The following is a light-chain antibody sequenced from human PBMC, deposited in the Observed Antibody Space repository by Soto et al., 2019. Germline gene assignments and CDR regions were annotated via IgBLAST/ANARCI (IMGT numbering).Light chain of an antibody. CDR3: QHYNSYSEA. Sequence: DIQMTQSPSTLSASVGDRVTTTCRASQSISSWLAWYQQKPGKAPKLLIYKASSLESGVPSRFGGSGSGTEFTLTISSLQPDDFATYYCQHYNSYSEAFGQGTKVDIK. CDR2: KAS. V-gene: IGKV1-5*03. CDR1: QSISSW. J-gene: IGKJ1*01.